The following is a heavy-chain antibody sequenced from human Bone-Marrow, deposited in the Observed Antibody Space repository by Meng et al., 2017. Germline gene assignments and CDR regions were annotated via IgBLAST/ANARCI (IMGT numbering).Heavy chain of an antibody. J-gene: IGHJ4*02. D-gene: IGHD3-9*01. CDR3: ARVGDTYYDILTGTPFDY. Sequence: SETLSLTCTVSGGSISSYYWSWIRQPAGKGLEWIGRIYTSGSTNYNPSLKSRVTMSVDTSKNQFSLKLSSVTAADTAVYYCARVGDTYYDILTGTPFDYWGQGTLVTVSS. CDR1: GGSISSYY. CDR2: IYTSGST. V-gene: IGHV4-4*07.